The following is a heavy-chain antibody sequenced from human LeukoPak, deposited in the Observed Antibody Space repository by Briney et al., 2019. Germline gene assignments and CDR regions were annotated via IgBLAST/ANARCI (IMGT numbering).Heavy chain of an antibody. D-gene: IGHD2-15*01. CDR3: ARDNAKGYCSGGSCYMGPGFDP. CDR1: GGSISSYY. Sequence: SETLSLTCTVSGGSISSYYWSWIRQPPGKGLEWIGYIYYSGSTNYNPSLKSRVTISVDTSKNQFSLKLSSVTAADTAVYYCARDNAKGYCSGGSCYMGPGFDPWGQGTLVTVSS. J-gene: IGHJ5*02. CDR2: IYYSGST. V-gene: IGHV4-59*01.